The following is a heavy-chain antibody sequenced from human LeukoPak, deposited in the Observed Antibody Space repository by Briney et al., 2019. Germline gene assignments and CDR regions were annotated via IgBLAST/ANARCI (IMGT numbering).Heavy chain of an antibody. J-gene: IGHJ4*02. Sequence: GGSLRLSCAASGFTSSSYAMHWVRQAPGKGLEYVSAISSNGGSTYYANSVKGRFTISRDNSKNTLYLQMGSLRAEDMAVHYCARRYSSGWSLDYWGQGTLVTVSS. CDR3: ARRYSSGWSLDY. CDR1: GFTSSSYA. V-gene: IGHV3-64*01. CDR2: ISSNGGST. D-gene: IGHD6-19*01.